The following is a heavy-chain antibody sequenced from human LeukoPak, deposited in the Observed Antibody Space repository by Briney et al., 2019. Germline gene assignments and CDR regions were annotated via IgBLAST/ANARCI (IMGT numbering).Heavy chain of an antibody. D-gene: IGHD6-13*01. Sequence: ASVKVSCKVSGYTLTELSMHWVRQAPGKGLEWMGGFDPEDGETIDAQKFQGRVTMTEDTSTDTAYMELSSLRSEDTAVYYCATRQIQRIAAAGSSQVPFYYYYYGMDVWGQGTTVTVSS. CDR1: GYTLTELS. CDR3: ATRQIQRIAAAGSSQVPFYYYYYGMDV. V-gene: IGHV1-24*01. CDR2: FDPEDGET. J-gene: IGHJ6*02.